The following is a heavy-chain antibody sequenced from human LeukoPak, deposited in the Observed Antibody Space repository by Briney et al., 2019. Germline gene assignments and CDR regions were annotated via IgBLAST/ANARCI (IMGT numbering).Heavy chain of an antibody. CDR1: GFTFSSYS. CDR2: ISSSSSYI. V-gene: IGHV3-21*01. Sequence: GGSLRLSCAASGFTFSSYSMNWVRQAPGKGLEWVSSISSSSSYIYYADSVKGRFTISRDNAKNSLYLQMNSLRAEDTAVYYCARDLTEDETVDYYDSSGYYTTFDYWGQRTLVTVSS. J-gene: IGHJ4*02. CDR3: ARDLTEDETVDYYDSSGYYTTFDY. D-gene: IGHD3-22*01.